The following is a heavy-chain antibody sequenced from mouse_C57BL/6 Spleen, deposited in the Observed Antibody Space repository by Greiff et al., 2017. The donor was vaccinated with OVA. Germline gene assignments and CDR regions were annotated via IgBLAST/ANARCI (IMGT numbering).Heavy chain of an antibody. CDR1: GYSITSGYY. V-gene: IGHV3-6*01. CDR2: ISYDGSN. CDR3: ARDSNWAWFAY. J-gene: IGHJ3*01. D-gene: IGHD4-1*01. Sequence: EVHLVESGPGLVKPSQSLSLTCSVTGYSITSGYYWNWIRQFPGNKLEWMGYISYDGSNNYNPSLKNRISITRDTSKNQFFLKLNSVTTEDTATYYCARDSNWAWFAYWGQGTLVTVSA.